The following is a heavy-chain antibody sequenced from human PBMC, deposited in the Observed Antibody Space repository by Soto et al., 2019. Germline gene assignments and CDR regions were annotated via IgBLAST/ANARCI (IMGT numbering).Heavy chain of an antibody. CDR3: AKGDFPLLMSEGAFDI. J-gene: IGHJ3*02. CDR2: ISYDGSNK. Sequence: GGSLRLSCAASGFTFSSYGMHWVRQAPGKGLEWVAVISYDGSNKYYADSVKGRFTISRDNSKNTLYLQMNSLRAEDTAVYYCAKGDFPLLMSEGAFDIWGQGTMVTVSS. V-gene: IGHV3-30*18. D-gene: IGHD2-15*01. CDR1: GFTFSSYG.